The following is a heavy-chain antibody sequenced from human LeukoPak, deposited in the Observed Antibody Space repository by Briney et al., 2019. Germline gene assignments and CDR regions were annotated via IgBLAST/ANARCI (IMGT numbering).Heavy chain of an antibody. Sequence: ASVKVSCKASGYTFTGYYVHWVRQAPGQGLEWLGRSNPYSGGTDYAQKFQGRVTMTRDTSISTAYMEVSRLRSDDTAVYYCATLGNSDLFDQWGQGTLVTVSS. J-gene: IGHJ4*02. CDR3: ATLGNSDLFDQ. V-gene: IGHV1-2*06. CDR2: SNPYSGGT. D-gene: IGHD1-1*01. CDR1: GYTFTGYY.